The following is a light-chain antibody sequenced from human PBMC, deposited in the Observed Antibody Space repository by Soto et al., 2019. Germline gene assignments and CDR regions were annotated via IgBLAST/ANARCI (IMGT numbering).Light chain of an antibody. V-gene: IGLV3-1*01. CDR2: QDS. CDR3: QAWDSSTGV. Sequence: SYELTQPPSVSVSPGQTASITCSGDKLGDKYACWYQQKPGQSRVLGIYQDSTRPSGNPERFSGSNSGNTATLTISGTQAMDEADYYCQAWDSSTGVFGTGTQLTVL. CDR1: KLGDKY. J-gene: IGLJ1*01.